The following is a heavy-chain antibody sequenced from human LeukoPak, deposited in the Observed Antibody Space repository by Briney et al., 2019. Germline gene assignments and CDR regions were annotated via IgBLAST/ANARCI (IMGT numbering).Heavy chain of an antibody. D-gene: IGHD1-26*01. V-gene: IGHV1-69*05. CDR2: IIPIFGTA. CDR3: ATGPPSIRTYYSSYYFDY. Sequence: SVKVSCKASGGTFSSYAISWVRQAPGQGLEWMGGIIPIFGTANYAQKFQGRVTITTDESTSTAYMELSSLRSEDTAVYYCATGPPSIRTYYSSYYFDYWGQGTLVTVSS. CDR1: GGTFSSYA. J-gene: IGHJ4*02.